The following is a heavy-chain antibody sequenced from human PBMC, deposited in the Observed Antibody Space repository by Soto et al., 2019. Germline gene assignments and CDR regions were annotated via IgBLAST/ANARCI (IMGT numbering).Heavy chain of an antibody. V-gene: IGHV1-18*04. CDR3: ARDLAARLYYYYGMDV. D-gene: IGHD6-6*01. CDR1: GYTFTSYG. J-gene: IGHJ6*02. CDR2: ISAYNGNT. Sequence: ASVKVSCKASGYTFTSYGISWVRQAPGQGLEWMGWISAYNGNTNYAQKLQGRVTMTTDTSTSTAYMELRSLRPDDTAVYYCARDLAARLYYYYGMDVWGQGTTVTVSS.